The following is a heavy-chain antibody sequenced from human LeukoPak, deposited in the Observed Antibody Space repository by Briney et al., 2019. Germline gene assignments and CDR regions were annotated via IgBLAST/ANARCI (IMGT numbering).Heavy chain of an antibody. J-gene: IGHJ4*02. CDR3: AKGLYTSSGYHFQS. D-gene: IGHD6-13*01. CDR1: GFTFSSCA. Sequence: SGGSLRLSCAASGFTFSSCAMSWVRQAPGKGLEWVSTITGGGTSTYYADSVKGRFTISRDNSKNTLFLQMASLEAGDTAIYYCAKGLYTSSGYHFQSWGQGTLVTVSS. V-gene: IGHV3-23*01. CDR2: ITGGGTST.